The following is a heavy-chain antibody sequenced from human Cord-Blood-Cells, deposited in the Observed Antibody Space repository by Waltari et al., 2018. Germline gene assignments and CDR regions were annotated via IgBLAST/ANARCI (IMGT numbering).Heavy chain of an antibody. CDR2: IKSKTDGGTT. J-gene: IGHJ3*02. Sequence: EVQLVESGGGLVEPGGSLRLSCAASGFTFSNAWMSWVRQAPGKGLEWVGRIKSKTDGGTTDYAAPVKGRFTISRDDSKNTLYLQMNSLKTEDTAVYYCTTSRILTGYPDAFDIWGQGTMVTVSS. V-gene: IGHV3-15*01. D-gene: IGHD3-9*01. CDR3: TTSRILTGYPDAFDI. CDR1: GFTFSNAW.